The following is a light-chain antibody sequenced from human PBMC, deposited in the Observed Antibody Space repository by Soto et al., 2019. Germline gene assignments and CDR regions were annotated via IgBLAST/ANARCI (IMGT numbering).Light chain of an antibody. CDR1: QSINSW. CDR3: QQYNSLPLT. V-gene: IGKV1-5*03. CDR2: KAS. J-gene: IGKJ4*01. Sequence: DIQMTQSPSTLSVSVGDRVTITCRASQSINSWLAWYQQKPGKAPNLLIYKASSLESGVPSRFSGSGSGTEFTLTISSLQPDDCATYFCQQYNSLPLTFGGGTKVEIK.